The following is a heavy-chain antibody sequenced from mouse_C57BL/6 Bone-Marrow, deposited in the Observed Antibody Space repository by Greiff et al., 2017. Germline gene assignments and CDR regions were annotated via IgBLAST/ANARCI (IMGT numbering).Heavy chain of an antibody. J-gene: IGHJ1*03. CDR3: ARLYSNRYFDV. D-gene: IGHD2-5*01. Sequence: QVQLQQPGAELVRPGTSVKMSCKASGYTFTNYWIGWAKQRPGHGLEWIGDIYPGGGYTNYNEKFKGKATLTADKSSSTAYMQFSSLTSGDSAIYYCARLYSNRYFDVWGTGTTGTVSS. CDR2: IYPGGGYT. V-gene: IGHV1-63*01. CDR1: GYTFTNYW.